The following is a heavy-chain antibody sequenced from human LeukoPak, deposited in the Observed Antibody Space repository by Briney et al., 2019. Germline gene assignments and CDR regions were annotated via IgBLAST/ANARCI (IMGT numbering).Heavy chain of an antibody. J-gene: IGHJ4*02. CDR3: ARGGELGDDFDY. Sequence: GGSLRLSCAASGFTFSSYSMNWVRQAPGKGLEWVSSISSSSSYIYYADSVKGRFTISRDNAKNSLYLQMNSLRAEDTAVYYCARGGELGDDFDYWGQGTLVTVSS. CDR2: ISSSSSYI. CDR1: GFTFSSYS. V-gene: IGHV3-21*01. D-gene: IGHD7-27*01.